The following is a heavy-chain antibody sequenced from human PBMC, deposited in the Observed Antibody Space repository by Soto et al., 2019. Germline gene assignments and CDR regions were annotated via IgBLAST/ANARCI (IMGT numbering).Heavy chain of an antibody. CDR2: ISGGGDTT. Sequence: EVQLLESGGGLEQPGGSLRLSCTASGFTFSNFAMSWVRQPPGKGLEWVSGISGGGDTTYYADPVKGRFTISRDNSKNTLDLQIHSMRAEDTALYYCAKDPVTGYFDFWGQGTLVTVSS. CDR3: AKDPVTGYFDF. J-gene: IGHJ4*02. V-gene: IGHV3-23*01. CDR1: GFTFSNFA. D-gene: IGHD2-21*02.